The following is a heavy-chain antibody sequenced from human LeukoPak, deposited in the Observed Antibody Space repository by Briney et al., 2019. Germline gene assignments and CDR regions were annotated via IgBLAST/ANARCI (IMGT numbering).Heavy chain of an antibody. CDR2: ISNTGDHI. V-gene: IGHV3-21*01. D-gene: IGHD3-16*01. CDR1: GFIFSRFS. J-gene: IGHJ4*02. CDR3: ARGAGVGSYVPFDL. Sequence: GGSLRLSCVASGFIFSRFSMNWVRQAPGRGLEWVSSISNTGDHIYYADSLQGRFTISRDSAKNSLFLQMDSLRLDDTAIYYCARGAGVGSYVPFDLRGLGTLVAVSS.